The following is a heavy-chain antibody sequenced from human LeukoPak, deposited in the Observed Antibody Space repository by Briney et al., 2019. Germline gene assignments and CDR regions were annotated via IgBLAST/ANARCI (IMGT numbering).Heavy chain of an antibody. J-gene: IGHJ4*02. V-gene: IGHV3-23*01. CDR2: ISGSGGST. CDR3: AKDSYSYGFSVFDY. D-gene: IGHD5-18*01. CDR1: GFTFSSYG. Sequence: PGGSLRLSCAASGFTFSSYGMSWVRQAPGKGLEWVSAISGSGGSTYYADSVEGRFTISRDNSKNTLYLQMNSLRAEDTAVYYCAKDSYSYGFSVFDYWGQGTLVTVSS.